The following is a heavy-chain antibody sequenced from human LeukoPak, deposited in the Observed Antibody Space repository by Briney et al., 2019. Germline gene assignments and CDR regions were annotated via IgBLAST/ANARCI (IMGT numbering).Heavy chain of an antibody. D-gene: IGHD3-10*01. J-gene: IGHJ3*02. CDR1: GGSISGYY. Sequence: SETLSLTCTVSGGSISGYYWSWIRQPPGKGLEWIGYIFYSGSTNYNPSLKSRVTISVDTSKNQFSLKLSSVTAADTAVYYCARSDGYGLIGIWGQGTMVTVSS. CDR3: ARSDGYGLIGI. CDR2: IFYSGST. V-gene: IGHV4-59*01.